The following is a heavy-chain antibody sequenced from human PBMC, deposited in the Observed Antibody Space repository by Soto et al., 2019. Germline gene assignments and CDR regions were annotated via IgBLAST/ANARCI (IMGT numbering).Heavy chain of an antibody. D-gene: IGHD2-2*01. J-gene: IGHJ6*02. V-gene: IGHV1-8*01. Sequence: ASVKVSFKASGYTFTSYDINWLRQATGQGLEWMGWMNPNSGNTGYAQKFQGRVTMTRNTSISTAYMELSSLRSEDTAAYYCARVLVPAAYYYYYGMDVWGQGTTVTVSS. CDR1: GYTFTSYD. CDR3: ARVLVPAAYYYYYGMDV. CDR2: MNPNSGNT.